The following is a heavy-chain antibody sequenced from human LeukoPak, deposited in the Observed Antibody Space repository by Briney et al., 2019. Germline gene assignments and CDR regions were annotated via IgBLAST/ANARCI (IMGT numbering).Heavy chain of an antibody. CDR2: INHRGST. CDR3: ARGIAARGVLYYFDY. CDR1: GGSFSGYY. V-gene: IGHV4-34*01. J-gene: IGHJ4*02. Sequence: SETLSLTCAVYGGSFSGYYWSWIRQPPGRGLEWIGEINHRGSTNYNPSLKSRVTISIDTSKKQFSLKVSSVTAADTAVYYCARGIAARGVLYYFDYWGQGTLVTVSS. D-gene: IGHD6-6*01.